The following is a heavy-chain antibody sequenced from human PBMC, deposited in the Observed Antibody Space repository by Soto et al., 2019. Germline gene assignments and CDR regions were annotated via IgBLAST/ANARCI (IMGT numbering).Heavy chain of an antibody. J-gene: IGHJ3*02. D-gene: IGHD6-13*01. CDR3: ARIEFIAATGALGAFDI. Sequence: EVQLVESGGGLVQPGGSLRLSCAASGFTFSNYWMSWVRQAPGKGLEWVATIKQDGSQKYYVDSVNGRFTISRDNAKKSLSLQMDSQRAEDTAVYYCARIEFIAATGALGAFDIWGQGTMVTVSS. V-gene: IGHV3-7*05. CDR1: GFTFSNYW. CDR2: IKQDGSQK.